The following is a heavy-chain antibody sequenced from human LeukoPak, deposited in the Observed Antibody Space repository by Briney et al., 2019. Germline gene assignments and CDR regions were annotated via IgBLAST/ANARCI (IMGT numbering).Heavy chain of an antibody. CDR1: GFTFDDYA. D-gene: IGHD2-21*02. CDR3: AKDYGGVVTAFFDY. Sequence: GRSLRLSCAASGFTFDDYAMHWVRQAPGKGLAWVSGISWNSGSIGYADSVKGRFTISRDNAKNSLYLQMNSLRAEDTALYYCAKDYGGVVTAFFDYWGQGTLVTVSS. V-gene: IGHV3-9*01. CDR2: ISWNSGSI. J-gene: IGHJ4*02.